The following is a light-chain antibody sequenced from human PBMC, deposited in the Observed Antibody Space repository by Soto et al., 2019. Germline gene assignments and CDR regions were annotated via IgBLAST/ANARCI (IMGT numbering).Light chain of an antibody. CDR1: SSNIGAGYD. V-gene: IGLV1-40*01. J-gene: IGLJ1*01. CDR3: QSYDSSLSALYV. CDR2: GNS. Sequence: QSALTQPPSVSGAPGQRVTISCTGSSSNIGAGYDVHWYQQLPGTAPKLLIYGNSNRPSGVPDRFSGSKSGTSASLAITGLQAEDEADYYCQSYDSSLSALYVFGTGTQLTV.